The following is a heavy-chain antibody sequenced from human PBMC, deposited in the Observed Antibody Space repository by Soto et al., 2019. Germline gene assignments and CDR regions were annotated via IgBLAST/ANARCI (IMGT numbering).Heavy chain of an antibody. Sequence: GGSLRLSCAASGFTFSSYWMHWVRQGPGKGLVWVSRINSDGSTTSYADSVKGRFTISRDNAKNTLYLQMNSLRAEDTAVYYCARGDYGDYAYYSYGMDVWGQGTTVTVSS. J-gene: IGHJ6*02. CDR2: INSDGSTT. CDR3: ARGDYGDYAYYSYGMDV. CDR1: GFTFSSYW. V-gene: IGHV3-74*01. D-gene: IGHD4-17*01.